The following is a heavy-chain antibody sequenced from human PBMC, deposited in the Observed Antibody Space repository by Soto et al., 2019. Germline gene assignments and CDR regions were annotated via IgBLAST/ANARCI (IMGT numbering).Heavy chain of an antibody. D-gene: IGHD1-26*01. CDR3: ASDLVGASDSYGLDV. CDR2: IWHDGNNK. CDR1: GFTFSNYG. V-gene: IGHV3-33*01. Sequence: GGSLRLSCAAAGFTFSNYGMHWVRQAPGKGLEWVAIIWHDGNNKYYADSVRGRFIISRDNSKNRLYLQMNSLRAEDTAVYYCASDLVGASDSYGLDVWGQGTPVTVSS. J-gene: IGHJ6*02.